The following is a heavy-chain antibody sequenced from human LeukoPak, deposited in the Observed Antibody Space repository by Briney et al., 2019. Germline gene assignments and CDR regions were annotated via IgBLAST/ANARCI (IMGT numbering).Heavy chain of an antibody. CDR1: GFIFSNYG. V-gene: IGHV3-30*18. Sequence: PGGSLRLSCAPSGFIFSNYGIHWVRQAPGKGLEWVAVISYNGRNKDYADSVKGRFTISRDNSENTVSLQMNSLRDEDTAFYYCAKESGSAWSPLDFWGQGTLVTVSS. CDR3: AKESGSAWSPLDF. CDR2: ISYNGRNK. J-gene: IGHJ4*02. D-gene: IGHD6-19*01.